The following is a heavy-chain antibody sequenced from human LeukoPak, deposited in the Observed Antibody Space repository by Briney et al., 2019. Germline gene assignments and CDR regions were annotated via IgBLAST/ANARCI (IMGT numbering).Heavy chain of an antibody. D-gene: IGHD5-12*01. Sequence: ASVKVSCKASGGTFSSYAISWVRQAPGQGLEWMGGIIPIFGTANYAQKFQGRVTITADESTSTAYMELSSLRSEDTAVYYCAREYRWLRLYWFDPWGQGTLVTVSS. CDR3: AREYRWLRLYWFDP. CDR2: IIPIFGTA. V-gene: IGHV1-69*13. CDR1: GGTFSSYA. J-gene: IGHJ5*02.